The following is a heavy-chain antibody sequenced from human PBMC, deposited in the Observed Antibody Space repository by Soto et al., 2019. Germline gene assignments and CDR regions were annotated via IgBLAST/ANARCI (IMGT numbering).Heavy chain of an antibody. CDR2: ISYDGSNK. Sequence: GESLKISCAASGFTFSSYGMHWVRQAPGKGLEWVAVISYDGSNKYYADSVKGRFTISRDNSKNTLYLQMNSLRAEDTAVYYCAKGPFYGSGSYTDYYYGMDVWGQGTTVTVSS. CDR3: AKGPFYGSGSYTDYYYGMDV. CDR1: GFTFSSYG. J-gene: IGHJ6*02. D-gene: IGHD3-10*01. V-gene: IGHV3-30*18.